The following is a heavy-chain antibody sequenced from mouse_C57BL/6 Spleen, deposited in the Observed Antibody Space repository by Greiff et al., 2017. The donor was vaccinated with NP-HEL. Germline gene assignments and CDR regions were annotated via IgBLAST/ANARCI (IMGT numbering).Heavy chain of an antibody. CDR3: ASLYYEYDEDY. J-gene: IGHJ2*01. CDR1: GYAFSSSW. CDR2: IYPGDGDT. V-gene: IGHV1-82*01. Sequence: VQLQQSGPELVKPGASVKISCKASGYAFSSSWMNWVKQRPGKGLEWIGRIYPGDGDTNYNGKFKGKATLTADKSSSTAYMQLSTLTSEDSAVYFCASLYYEYDEDYWGQGTTLTVSS. D-gene: IGHD2-4*01.